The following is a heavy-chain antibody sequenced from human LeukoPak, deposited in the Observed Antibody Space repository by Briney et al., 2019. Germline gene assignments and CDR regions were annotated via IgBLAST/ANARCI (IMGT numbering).Heavy chain of an antibody. CDR1: GFTFSTYS. D-gene: IGHD5-12*01. V-gene: IGHV3-30-3*01. CDR2: ISYDGSNK. CDR3: ARGALGYSGYDQTFDY. Sequence: GGSLRLSCVASGFTFSTYSMCWVRQAPGKGLEWVTVISYDGSNKYYTDSVKGRFTISRDNSKNTLYLQMNSLRAEDTAVYYCARGALGYSGYDQTFDYWAQGTLVTVSS. J-gene: IGHJ4*02.